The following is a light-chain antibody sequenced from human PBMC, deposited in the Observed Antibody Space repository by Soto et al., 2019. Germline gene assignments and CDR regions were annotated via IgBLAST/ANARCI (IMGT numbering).Light chain of an antibody. CDR1: SSDIGDYNF. CDR3: SSYGSSSTPVV. V-gene: IGLV2-14*03. CDR2: DXX. Sequence: QSVLTQPASVSGSPGQSITISCTGTSSDIGDYNFVSWYQQHPGKAPKLMIYDXXXXXXXXXXXXXXSKSVNTASLTISGXXAEDEADYYCSSYGSSSTPVVFGGGTKLTVL. J-gene: IGLJ2*01.